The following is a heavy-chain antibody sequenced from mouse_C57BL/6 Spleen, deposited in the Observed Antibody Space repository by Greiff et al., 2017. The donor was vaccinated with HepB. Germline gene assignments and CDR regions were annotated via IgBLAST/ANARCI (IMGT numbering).Heavy chain of an antibody. CDR2: ISYDGSN. CDR3: ARDEPGYFDY. J-gene: IGHJ2*01. CDR1: GYSITSGYY. V-gene: IGHV3-6*01. Sequence: EVQLQQSGPGLVKPSQSLSLTCSVTGYSITSGYYWNWIRQFPGNKLEWMGYISYDGSNNYNPSLKNRISITRDTSKNQFFLKLNSVTTEDTATYYCARDEPGYFDYWGQGTTLTVSS.